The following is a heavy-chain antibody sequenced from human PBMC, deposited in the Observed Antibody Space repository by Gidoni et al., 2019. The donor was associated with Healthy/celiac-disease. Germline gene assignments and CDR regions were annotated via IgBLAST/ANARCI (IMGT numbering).Heavy chain of an antibody. Sequence: EVQLLESGGGLVQPGGSLRLSCAASGSTFSRYAMSWVRQALGKGLACVSAISGSGGSTYYAASVKGRFTISRDNSKNTLYLQMNSLRAEDTAVYYCAKDGWGVGATRLAAFDIWGQGTMVTVSS. CDR1: GSTFSRYA. CDR3: AKDGWGVGATRLAAFDI. J-gene: IGHJ3*02. D-gene: IGHD1-26*01. V-gene: IGHV3-23*01. CDR2: ISGSGGST.